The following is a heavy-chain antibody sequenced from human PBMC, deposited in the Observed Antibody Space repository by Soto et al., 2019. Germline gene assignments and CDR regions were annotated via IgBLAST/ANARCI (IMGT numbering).Heavy chain of an antibody. CDR1: GGSISSGGYY. CDR2: IYYSGST. D-gene: IGHD6-13*01. Sequence: QVQLQESGPGLVKPSQTLSLTCTVSGGSISSGGYYWSWIRQHPGKGLEWIGYIYYSGSTYYNPSLKIRVTISVDTSKNQFSLKLSSVTAADTAVYYCARGYAGDEAAAGGYFDYWGQGTLVTVSS. CDR3: ARGYAGDEAAAGGYFDY. V-gene: IGHV4-31*03. J-gene: IGHJ4*02.